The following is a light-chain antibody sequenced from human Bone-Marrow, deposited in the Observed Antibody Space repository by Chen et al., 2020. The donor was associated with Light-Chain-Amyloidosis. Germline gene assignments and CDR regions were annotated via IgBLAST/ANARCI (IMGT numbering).Light chain of an antibody. J-gene: IGLJ1*01. Sequence: QSALTQPASASGSPGQSITISCTGTSSDVGGDNHVSWYQQHPDKAPKLMIYEVTKRPSWVPDRFSGSKSDNTASLTISGLQTEDEADYFCSSYTITNTLVFGSGTRVTVL. V-gene: IGLV2-14*01. CDR2: EVT. CDR3: SSYTITNTLV. CDR1: SSDVGGDNH.